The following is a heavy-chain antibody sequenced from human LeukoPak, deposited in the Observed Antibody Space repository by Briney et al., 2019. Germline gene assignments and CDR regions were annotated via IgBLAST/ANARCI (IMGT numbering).Heavy chain of an antibody. J-gene: IGHJ4*02. Sequence: ASVKVSCKASGYTFTDYGINGVRQAPGQGPEWMGWISTLYGNKNFAQKFQGRVTMTSDTSTSTAYLELASLTSDDSAIYYCARARSRASTWYWDHWGQGTLVTVSS. CDR3: ARARSRASTWYWDH. V-gene: IGHV1-18*01. CDR2: ISTLYGNK. CDR1: GYTFTDYG. D-gene: IGHD2-8*02.